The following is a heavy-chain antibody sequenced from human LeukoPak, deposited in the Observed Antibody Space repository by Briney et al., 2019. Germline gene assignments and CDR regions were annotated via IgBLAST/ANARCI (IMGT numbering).Heavy chain of an antibody. Sequence: GGSLRLSCAASGFTFNNFAMTWVRQAPGKGLEWVSSISRSGGTTYYAESVKGRITISRDNSKNALYLQMNSLRAEDTAVYYCAKDQIALADYFDYWGQGTLVTVSS. J-gene: IGHJ4*02. CDR3: AKDQIALADYFDY. CDR2: ISRSGGTT. D-gene: IGHD2-8*02. CDR1: GFTFNNFA. V-gene: IGHV3-23*01.